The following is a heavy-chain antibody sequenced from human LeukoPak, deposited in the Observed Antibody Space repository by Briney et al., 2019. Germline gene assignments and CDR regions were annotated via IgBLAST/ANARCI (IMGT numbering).Heavy chain of an antibody. J-gene: IGHJ4*02. CDR2: IYHSGST. CDR1: GGSISRGSYY. Sequence: SQTLSLTCTVSGGSISRGSYYWGWIRQPPGKELEWIGSIYHSGSTNYNPSLKSRVTISVDTSKNQFSLKLSSVTAADTAVYYCAREPDYGDKPAYDYWGQGTLVTVSS. CDR3: AREPDYGDKPAYDY. V-gene: IGHV4-39*07. D-gene: IGHD4-17*01.